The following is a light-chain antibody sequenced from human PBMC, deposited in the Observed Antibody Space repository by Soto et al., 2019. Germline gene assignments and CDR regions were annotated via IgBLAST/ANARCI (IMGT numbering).Light chain of an antibody. V-gene: IGKV1-5*01. CDR1: QSVGTY. CDR3: QQYYLYWT. CDR2: DTS. Sequence: DIQMTQSPSTLSASVGDRVTITCRASQSVGTYLAWYQQEPGKAPNLLIYDTSSLESGVPSRFSGSGSGTEFTLTISSLQPEDFATYYCQQYYLYWTFGQGTKVDIK. J-gene: IGKJ1*01.